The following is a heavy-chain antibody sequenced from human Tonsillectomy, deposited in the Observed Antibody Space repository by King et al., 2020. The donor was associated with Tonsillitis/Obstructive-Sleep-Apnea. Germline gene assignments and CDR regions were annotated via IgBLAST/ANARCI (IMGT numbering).Heavy chain of an antibody. CDR3: ARAPYGGSYWFDP. CDR1: GFTVSSNY. V-gene: IGHV3-66*01. J-gene: IGHJ5*02. Sequence: VQLVESGGGLVQPGGSLRLSCAASGFTVSSNYMSWVRQAPGKGLEGVSVIYSGGSTYYAGSVKGRFTISRDNSKNMLYLQMNSLRAEDTAVYYCARAPYGGSYWFDPWGQGTLVTVSS. D-gene: IGHD1-26*01. CDR2: IYSGGST.